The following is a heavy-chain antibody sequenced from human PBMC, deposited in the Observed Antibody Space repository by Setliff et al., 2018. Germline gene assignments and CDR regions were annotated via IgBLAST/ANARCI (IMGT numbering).Heavy chain of an antibody. CDR2: IFHSGST. CDR3: ARLQSWYNTILGATDY. J-gene: IGHJ4*02. V-gene: IGHV4-38-2*01. D-gene: IGHD1-20*01. CDR1: GYSISSGHF. Sequence: ASETLSLTCGVSGYSISSGHFWGWIRQPPGKGLEWLGNIFHSGSTYYNPTLKSRVTISVDTSKNQFSLKLSSVTAADTAVYYCARLQSWYNTILGATDYWGQGALVTVSS.